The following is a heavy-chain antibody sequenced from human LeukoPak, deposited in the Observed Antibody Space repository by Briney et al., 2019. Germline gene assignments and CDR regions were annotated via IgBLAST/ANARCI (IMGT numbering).Heavy chain of an antibody. J-gene: IGHJ4*02. D-gene: IGHD2-15*01. CDR2: ISTSSSYI. CDR3: ARDSGLWSSEYYFDY. Sequence: GGSLRLSCAASGFTFSGYSMNWVRQAPGKGLEWVSSISTSSSYIYYADSVKGRLTISRDNAKNSLYLQMNSLRAEDTAVYYCARDSGLWSSEYYFDYWGQGTLVTVSS. V-gene: IGHV3-21*01. CDR1: GFTFSGYS.